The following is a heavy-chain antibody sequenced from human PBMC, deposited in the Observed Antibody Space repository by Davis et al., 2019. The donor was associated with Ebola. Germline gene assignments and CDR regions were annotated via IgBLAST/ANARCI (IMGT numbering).Heavy chain of an antibody. CDR1: GGTFSSHA. J-gene: IGHJ5*01. CDR2: IIPILNLA. CDR3: ARAETEHDRSGYYLLRWFDS. D-gene: IGHD3-22*01. V-gene: IGHV1-69*04. Sequence: SVKVSCKASGGTFSSHAFSWVRQVPGQGLEWMGRIIPILNLANYAQTFQGRVTITADKSTSTAYMELSSLKSEDTAVYYCARAETEHDRSGYYLLRWFDSWGQGTLVTVSS.